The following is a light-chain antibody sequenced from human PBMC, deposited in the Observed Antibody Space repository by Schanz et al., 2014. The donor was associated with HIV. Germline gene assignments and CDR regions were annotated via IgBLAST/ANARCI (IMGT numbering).Light chain of an antibody. CDR3: SSYAGRSSFVV. CDR1: SSDVGGYNY. Sequence: QSALTQPPSASGSPGQSVTISCTGTSSDVGGYNYVSWYQQHPGKAPKLMIYEVSERPSGVPDRFSGSKSGNTASLTVSGLQADDEADYYCSSYAGRSSFVVFGGGTKVTVL. J-gene: IGLJ2*01. V-gene: IGLV2-8*01. CDR2: EVS.